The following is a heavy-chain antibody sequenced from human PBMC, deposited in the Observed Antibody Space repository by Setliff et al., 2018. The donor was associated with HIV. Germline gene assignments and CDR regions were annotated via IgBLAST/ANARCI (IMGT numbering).Heavy chain of an antibody. CDR3: AKNLYRSPWSPLDY. V-gene: IGHV3-7*01. Sequence: GSLRLSCAASGFTFSNYWMSWVRQAPGKGLEWVANIKQDGSEKYYVDSVKGRFTISRDNSKNTLYLQMNSLRAEDTAVYFCAKNLYRSPWSPLDYWGQGTLVTVSS. D-gene: IGHD6-19*01. CDR2: IKQDGSEK. CDR1: GFTFSNYW. J-gene: IGHJ4*02.